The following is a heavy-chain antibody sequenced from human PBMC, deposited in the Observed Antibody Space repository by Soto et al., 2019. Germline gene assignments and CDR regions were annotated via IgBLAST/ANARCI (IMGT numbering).Heavy chain of an antibody. Sequence: SETLSLTCTVSGGSISSYYWSWIRQPPGKGLEWIGYIYYSGSTNYNPSLKSRVTISVDTSKNQFSLKLSSVTAADTAVYYCARLVRDGYKGEAFDIWGQGTMVTVSS. CDR1: GGSISSYY. V-gene: IGHV4-59*01. J-gene: IGHJ3*02. CDR3: ARLVRDGYKGEAFDI. CDR2: IYYSGST. D-gene: IGHD5-12*01.